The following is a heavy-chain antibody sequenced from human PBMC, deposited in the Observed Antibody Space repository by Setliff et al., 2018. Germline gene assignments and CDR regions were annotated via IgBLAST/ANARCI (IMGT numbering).Heavy chain of an antibody. CDR3: ARGGVRGVIVLPGY. CDR2: INTNTGNP. Sequence: ASVKVSCKASGYTFTSYAMNWVRQAPGQGLEWMGWINTNTGNPTYAQGFTGRFVFSLDTSVSTAYLRISSLKAEDTAVYYCARGGVRGVIVLPGYWGQGTLVTVSS. CDR1: GYTFTSYA. D-gene: IGHD3-10*01. J-gene: IGHJ4*02. V-gene: IGHV7-4-1*02.